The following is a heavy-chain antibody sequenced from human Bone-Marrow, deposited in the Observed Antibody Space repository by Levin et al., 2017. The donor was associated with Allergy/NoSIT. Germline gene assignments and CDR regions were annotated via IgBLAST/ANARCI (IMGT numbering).Heavy chain of an antibody. Sequence: ASVKVSCKASGYTFTSYYMHWVRQATGQGLEWMGIINPSGGSTTYAQKFQGRVTMTRDTSTSTVYMDLSSLRSEDTAVYYCARDRIAVAATGGDYWGQGTLVTVSS. CDR1: GYTFTSYY. CDR2: INPSGGST. D-gene: IGHD6-13*01. V-gene: IGHV1-46*01. J-gene: IGHJ4*02. CDR3: ARDRIAVAATGGDY.